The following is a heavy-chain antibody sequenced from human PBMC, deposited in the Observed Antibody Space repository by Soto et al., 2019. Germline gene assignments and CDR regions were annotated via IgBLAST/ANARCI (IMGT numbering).Heavy chain of an antibody. CDR3: ARDPAYYYGSGSYQKSNCFDP. Sequence: GASVKVSCKASGGTFSSYSISWVRHAPGQGLEWMGGIIPIFGTANYAQKFQGRVTITADESTSTAYMELSSLRSEDTAVYYCARDPAYYYGSGSYQKSNCFDPWGQGTLVTVSS. J-gene: IGHJ5*02. CDR2: IIPIFGTA. V-gene: IGHV1-69*13. CDR1: GGTFSSYS. D-gene: IGHD3-10*01.